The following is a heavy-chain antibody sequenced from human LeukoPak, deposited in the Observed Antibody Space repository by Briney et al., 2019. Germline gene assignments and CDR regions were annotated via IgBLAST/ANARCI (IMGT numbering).Heavy chain of an antibody. Sequence: SETLSLTCTVSGGSISSSSCYWCWIRQPPGKGLEWIGSIYYSGSTYYNPSLKSRVTISVDTSKNQFSLTLSSVTAADTAVYYCASHFTYYYDSSGSPDYWGQGTLVTVSS. V-gene: IGHV4-39*01. CDR1: GGSISSSSCY. CDR2: IYYSGST. J-gene: IGHJ4*02. D-gene: IGHD3-22*01. CDR3: ASHFTYYYDSSGSPDY.